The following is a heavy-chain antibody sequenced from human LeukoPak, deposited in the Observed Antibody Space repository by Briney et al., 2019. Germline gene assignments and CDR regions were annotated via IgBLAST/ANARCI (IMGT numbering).Heavy chain of an antibody. Sequence: GGSLRLSCAASGFTFSSYSMNWVRQAPGKGLEWVSGINWNGGSTGYADSVKGRFTISRDNAKNTLYLQMSSLRAEDTAVYYCARGYSGTYRFGYWGQGTLVTVSS. CDR2: INWNGGST. CDR1: GFTFSSYS. CDR3: ARGYSGTYRFGY. J-gene: IGHJ4*02. D-gene: IGHD1-26*01. V-gene: IGHV3-20*04.